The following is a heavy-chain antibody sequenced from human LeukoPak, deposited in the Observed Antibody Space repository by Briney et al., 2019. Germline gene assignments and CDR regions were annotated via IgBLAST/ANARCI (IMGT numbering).Heavy chain of an antibody. J-gene: IGHJ5*02. CDR2: INPSGGST. V-gene: IGHV1-46*01. CDR3: ARDSPDYYDSSGYYPNWFDP. CDR1: GYTFTSYY. D-gene: IGHD3-22*01. Sequence: ASVKVSCKASGYTFTSYYMHWVRQAPGQGLEWMGIINPSGGSTSYAQKFQGRVTMTRDTSTSTVYMELSRLRSDDTAVYYCARDSPDYYDSSGYYPNWFDPWGQGTLVTVSS.